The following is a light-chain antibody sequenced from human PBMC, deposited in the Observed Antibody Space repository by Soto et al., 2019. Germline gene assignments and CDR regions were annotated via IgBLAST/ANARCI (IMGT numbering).Light chain of an antibody. CDR3: QVWDNSVV. Sequence: SCELTQPPSVSVAPGQTARITCGGNNIGSKSVQWYQQKPGQAPVLVVYDDSDRPSGIPERFSGSNSGKTATLTISRVEAGDEADYYCQVWDNSVVFGGGTKLTVL. J-gene: IGLJ3*02. CDR1: NIGSKS. V-gene: IGLV3-21*02. CDR2: DDS.